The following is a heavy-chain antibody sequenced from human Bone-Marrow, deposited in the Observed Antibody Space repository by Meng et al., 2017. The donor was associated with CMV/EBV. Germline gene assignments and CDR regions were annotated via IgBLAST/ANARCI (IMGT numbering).Heavy chain of an antibody. CDR1: GFTFSSYE. J-gene: IGHJ4*02. V-gene: IGHV3-48*03. D-gene: IGHD3-3*01. CDR3: ARVSYYDFWSGYYGGPYFDY. Sequence: GESLKISCAASGFTFSSYEMNWVRQAPGKGLEWVSYISSSGSTIYYADSVKGRFTISRDNAKNSLYLQMNSLRAEDTAVYYCARVSYYDFWSGYYGGPYFDYWGQGTLVTGSS. CDR2: ISSSGSTI.